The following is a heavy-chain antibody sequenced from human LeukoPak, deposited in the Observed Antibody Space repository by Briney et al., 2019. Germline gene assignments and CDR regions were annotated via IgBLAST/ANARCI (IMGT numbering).Heavy chain of an antibody. CDR1: GISFSNAW. CDR3: VTNRGDSPHH. J-gene: IGHJ5*02. Sequence: GGSLRLSCVASGISFSNAWMSWVRQAPEKGLEWVGRIKRTTDSGTTDYAAPVKGRFTISRDDSESTMYLQMSSLKTEDSAVYYGVTNRGDSPHHWGQGTLVPVSS. CDR2: IKRTTDSGTT. V-gene: IGHV3-15*01. D-gene: IGHD2-21*02.